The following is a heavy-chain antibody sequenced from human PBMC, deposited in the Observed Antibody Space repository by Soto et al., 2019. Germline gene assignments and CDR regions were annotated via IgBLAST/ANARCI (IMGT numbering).Heavy chain of an antibody. CDR3: GRDAVTKRDFYYYGMDV. CDR2: ISYSGST. J-gene: IGHJ6*02. V-gene: IGHV4-31*03. D-gene: IGHD4-4*01. CDR1: GGSIKNSGYY. Sequence: QVQLQESGPGLVKPSQTLSLTCTVSGGSIKNSGYYWSWIRQHPEKGLEWIGYISYSGSTGYAPSLKSRVTMSVDTSKNQFSLNLTSVTAADTAVYYCGRDAVTKRDFYYYGMDVWGRGTTVTVSS.